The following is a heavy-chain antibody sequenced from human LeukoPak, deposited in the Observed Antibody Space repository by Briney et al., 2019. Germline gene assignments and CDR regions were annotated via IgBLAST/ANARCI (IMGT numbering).Heavy chain of an antibody. V-gene: IGHV1-2*02. CDR1: GYTFTGYY. J-gene: IGHJ4*02. Sequence: ASVKVSCKASGYTFTGYYLHWVRQAPGQGLEWMGWINPNGGGREYAQKFQGRVNMTRDTSISTAYMELSRLRSDDTAVYYCARGPPYYYDSSGYHEPPGYWGQGTLVTVSS. CDR2: INPNGGGR. D-gene: IGHD3-22*01. CDR3: ARGPPYYYDSSGYHEPPGY.